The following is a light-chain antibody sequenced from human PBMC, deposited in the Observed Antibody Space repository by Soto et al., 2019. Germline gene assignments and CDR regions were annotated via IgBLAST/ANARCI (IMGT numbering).Light chain of an antibody. J-gene: IGKJ4*01. CDR2: GAS. V-gene: IGKV3-20*01. Sequence: EIVLTQSPGTLSLSPGERATLSCRASQSVSSSYLAWYQQKPGQAPRLLIYGASSRATGIPDRFSGSGSGTDFTLTISRLEPEDFAVHYCQQYGSSPLTSGGGTKVEIK. CDR3: QQYGSSPLT. CDR1: QSVSSSY.